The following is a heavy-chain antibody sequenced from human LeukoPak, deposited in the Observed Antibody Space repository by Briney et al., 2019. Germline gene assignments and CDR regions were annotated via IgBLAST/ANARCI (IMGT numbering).Heavy chain of an antibody. J-gene: IGHJ4*02. CDR3: ARDGVVVPAALDY. CDR2: INPNSGGT. D-gene: IGHD2-2*01. V-gene: IGHV1-2*02. Sequence: ASVNVSCKASGYTFTDYYIHWVRQAPGQGLEWRGWINPNSGGTSFAQKFQGRVTMTRDTSISPASMELSRLTSDHTAVYYCARDGVVVPAALDYWGQGTLVTVSS. CDR1: GYTFTDYY.